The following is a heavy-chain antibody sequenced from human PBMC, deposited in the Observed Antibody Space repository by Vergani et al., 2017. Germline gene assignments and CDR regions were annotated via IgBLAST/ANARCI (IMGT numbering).Heavy chain of an antibody. CDR1: GYSLTELT. J-gene: IGHJ6*03. CDR2: FDPEHGEV. V-gene: IGHV1-24*01. D-gene: IGHD5-24*01. Sequence: QVQLVQSGSEVRKPGASVKVSCQVSGYSLTELTIHWVRQAPGKGLEWMGGFDPEHGEVTFAHHIQGRVTMTEDRSTSTAYMELSSLRSEETAVYYCARARRDGYNYVIYYYYYMDVWGKGTTVTVSS. CDR3: ARARRDGYNYVIYYYYYMDV.